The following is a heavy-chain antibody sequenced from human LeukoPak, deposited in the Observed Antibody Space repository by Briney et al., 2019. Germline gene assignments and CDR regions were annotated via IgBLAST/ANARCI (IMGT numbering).Heavy chain of an antibody. J-gene: IGHJ4*02. CDR3: AKDAHRGFDYSNSFQY. V-gene: IGHV3-33*06. CDR1: GFIFTDYG. D-gene: IGHD4-11*01. CDR2: IWSDATNM. Sequence: PGGSLRLSCAASGFIFTDYGFHWVRQAPGKGLEWVAAIWSDATNMFYANSVKGRFFIQRDDYHNTVYLEMSSLRDEDTAVYYCAKDAHRGFDYSNSFQYWGQGSLVTVSS.